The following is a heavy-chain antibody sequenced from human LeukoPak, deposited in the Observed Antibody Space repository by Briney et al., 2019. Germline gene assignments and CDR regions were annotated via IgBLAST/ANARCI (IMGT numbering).Heavy chain of an antibody. CDR3: ARAPEYCSSTSCYVGDY. CDR1: GFTFSSYG. CDR2: IWYDGSNK. V-gene: IGHV3-33*01. J-gene: IGHJ4*02. Sequence: PGGSLRLSCAASGFTFSSYGMHWVRQALGKGLEWVAVIWYDGSNKYYADSVTGRFTISRDNSKSTLYLQMNSLRAEDTAVYYCARAPEYCSSTSCYVGDYWGQGTLVTVSS. D-gene: IGHD2-2*01.